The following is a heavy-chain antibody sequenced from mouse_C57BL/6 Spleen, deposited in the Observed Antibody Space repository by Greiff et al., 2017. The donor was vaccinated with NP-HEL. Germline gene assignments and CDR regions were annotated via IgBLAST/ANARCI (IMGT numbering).Heavy chain of an antibody. CDR2: IDPENGDT. D-gene: IGHD2-4*01. V-gene: IGHV14-4*01. CDR1: GFNITDDY. CDR3: TTRSTMIATDY. Sequence: VQLQQSGAELVRPGASVKLSCTASGFNITDDYMHWVKQRPEQGLEWIGWIDPENGDTEYASKFQGKATITADKSSNTAYLQLSSLTSEDAAVYYCTTRSTMIATDYWGQGTTLTVSS. J-gene: IGHJ2*01.